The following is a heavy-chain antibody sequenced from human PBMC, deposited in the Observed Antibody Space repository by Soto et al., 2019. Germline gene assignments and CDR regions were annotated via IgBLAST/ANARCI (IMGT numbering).Heavy chain of an antibody. J-gene: IGHJ2*01. Sequence: SETLSLTCAVYGGSFSGYYWSWIRQPPGKGLEWIGEINHSGSTNYNPSLKSRVTISVDTSKNQFSLKLSSVTAADTAVYYCARGGPGLLGYFDLWGRGTLVTVSS. CDR1: GGSFSGYY. V-gene: IGHV4-34*01. CDR3: ARGGPGLLGYFDL. CDR2: INHSGST. D-gene: IGHD3-10*01.